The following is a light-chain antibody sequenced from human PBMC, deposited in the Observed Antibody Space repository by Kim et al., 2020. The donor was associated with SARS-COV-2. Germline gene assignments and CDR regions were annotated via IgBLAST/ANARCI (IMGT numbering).Light chain of an antibody. J-gene: IGKJ2*01. V-gene: IGKV4-1*01. CDR1: QSLLYSVNNQNY. Sequence: DIVLTQSPVSLAVSLGERATINCKSSQSLLYSVNNQNYLAWYQQRPGQSPKLLFYWASIRESGVPDRFSGSGSGTDFTLTISSLQAEDVVVYYCQQYYGTPYTFGQGTKLEI. CDR3: QQYYGTPYT. CDR2: WAS.